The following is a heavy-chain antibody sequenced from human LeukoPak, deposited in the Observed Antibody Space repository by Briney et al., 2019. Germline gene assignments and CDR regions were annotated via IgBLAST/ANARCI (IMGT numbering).Heavy chain of an antibody. CDR3: ARDQYDSSGYSYYYYYYMDV. V-gene: IGHV4-61*02. CDR1: GGSISSGSYY. D-gene: IGHD3-22*01. J-gene: IGHJ6*03. CDR2: IYTSGSS. Sequence: PSQTLSLTCTVSGGSISSGSYYWSWIRQPAGKGLEWIGRIYTSGSSNYSPSLKSRVTMSVDTSKNQFSLKLSSVTAADTAVYYCARDQYDSSGYSYYYYYYMDVWGKGTTVTISS.